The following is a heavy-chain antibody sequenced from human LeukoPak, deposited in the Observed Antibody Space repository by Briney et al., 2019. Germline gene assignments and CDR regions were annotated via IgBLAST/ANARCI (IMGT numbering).Heavy chain of an antibody. CDR1: GDSIRSDY. CDR2: IYYTGST. V-gene: IGHV4-59*01. Sequence: KTLETLSLTCTVSGDSIRSDYWSWIRQPPGKGLEWIGYIYYTGSTKYNPSLESRVNILLDTPKNQFSLKVTSATAADTAIYYCARVYSGPNCGGDCYWRFDYWGQGILVTVSS. D-gene: IGHD2-21*02. J-gene: IGHJ4*02. CDR3: ARVYSGPNCGGDCYWRFDY.